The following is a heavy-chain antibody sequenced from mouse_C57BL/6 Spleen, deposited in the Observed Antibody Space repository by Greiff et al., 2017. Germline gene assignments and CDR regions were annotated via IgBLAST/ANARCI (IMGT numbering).Heavy chain of an antibody. V-gene: IGHV1-82*01. Sequence: VQLQQPGPELVKPGASVKLSCKASGYAFSSSWMNWVKQRPGKGLEWIGRIYPGDGDTNYNGKFKGKATLTADKSSSTAYMQLSSLTSEDSAVYCCARWRYDWDYWGQGTTLTVSS. CDR1: GYAFSSSW. D-gene: IGHD2-4*01. J-gene: IGHJ2*01. CDR3: ARWRYDWDY. CDR2: IYPGDGDT.